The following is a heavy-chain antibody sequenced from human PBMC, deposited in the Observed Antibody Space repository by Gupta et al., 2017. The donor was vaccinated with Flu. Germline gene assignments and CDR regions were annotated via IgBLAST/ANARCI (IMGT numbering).Heavy chain of an antibody. J-gene: IGHJ5*02. CDR3: ARDQGVLASFQASDTWFDP. D-gene: IGHD3-3*02. CDR2: IIPLFGAT. V-gene: IGHV1-69*06. Sequence: TWVRQAPGRGVEWLGGIIPLFGATNYAPRFQVIDTISADISTSTAYMELSNLNSGDTAVYYWARDQGVLASFQASDTWFDPCGQGTLVTVSS.